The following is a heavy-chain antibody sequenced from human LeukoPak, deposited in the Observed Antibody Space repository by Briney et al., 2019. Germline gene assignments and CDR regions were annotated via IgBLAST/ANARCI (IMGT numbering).Heavy chain of an antibody. Sequence: SETLSLTCAVYGGSFSGYYWSWIRQPPGKGLEWIGTIFYSGNTYYTPSLKSRVTISVDTSKNQFSLRLTSVTAADTAVYFCMRHEEEDGYNAKPFDFWGQGTLVTVSS. D-gene: IGHD5-24*01. V-gene: IGHV4-34*12. CDR2: IFYSGNT. CDR1: GGSFSGYY. CDR3: MRHEEEDGYNAKPFDF. J-gene: IGHJ4*02.